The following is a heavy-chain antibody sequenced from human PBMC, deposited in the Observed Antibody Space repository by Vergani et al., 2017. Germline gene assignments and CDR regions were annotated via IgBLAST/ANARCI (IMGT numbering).Heavy chain of an antibody. CDR3: ARRLPYYYDSSGGRSFAFDI. CDR2: IYYSGST. CDR1: GGSISSYY. Sequence: QVQLQESGPGLVKPSETLSLTCTVSGGSISSYYWSWIRQPPGKGLEWIGYIYYSGSTNYNPSLKSRVTISVDTSKNQFSLKVSSVTAADTAVYYCARRLPYYYDSSGGRSFAFDIWGQGTMVTVSS. J-gene: IGHJ3*02. V-gene: IGHV4-59*08. D-gene: IGHD3-22*01.